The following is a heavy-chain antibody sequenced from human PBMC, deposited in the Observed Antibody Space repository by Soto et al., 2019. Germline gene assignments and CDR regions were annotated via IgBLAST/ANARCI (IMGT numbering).Heavy chain of an antibody. Sequence: GGSLRLSCAASGFTFSDYYMSWMRQAPGKGLEWVSYISSSSSYTNYADSVKDRFTISRDNAKNSLYLQMNSLRAEDTAVYYCARRGHIVVVPAANGMDVWGQGTTVTVSS. D-gene: IGHD2-2*01. V-gene: IGHV3-11*06. CDR2: ISSSSSYT. CDR3: ARRGHIVVVPAANGMDV. CDR1: GFTFSDYY. J-gene: IGHJ6*02.